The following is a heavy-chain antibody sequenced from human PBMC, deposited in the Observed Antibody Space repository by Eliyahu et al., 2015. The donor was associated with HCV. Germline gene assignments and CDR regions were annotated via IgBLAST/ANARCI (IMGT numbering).Heavy chain of an antibody. J-gene: IGHJ4*02. D-gene: IGHD3-16*02. CDR1: GYTFTGYY. CDR2: INPNNGDT. V-gene: IGHV1-2*02. CDR3: ARGGRYDWGSYRYSFLDH. Sequence: QVQLVQSGAEVQKPGASVKLSCKASGYTFTGYYLHWVRQAPGQGLEWMGWINPNNGDTYYAQKFKGRVTMTRDTSISTTYMELSSLRFDDRAVYYCARGGRYDWGSYRYSFLDHWGQGTLVTVSS.